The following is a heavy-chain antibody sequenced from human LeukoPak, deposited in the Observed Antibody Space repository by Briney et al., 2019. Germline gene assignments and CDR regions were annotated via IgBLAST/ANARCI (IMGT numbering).Heavy chain of an antibody. Sequence: NPSETLSLTCAVYGGSFSGYYWSWIRQPPGKGLEWIGEINHSGSTNYNPSLKSRVTISVDTTKNQFSLKLSSVTAADTAVYYCARGWGRYYYDSSGEYIDYWGQGTLVTVSS. CDR1: GGSFSGYY. D-gene: IGHD3-22*01. CDR2: INHSGST. CDR3: ARGWGRYYYDSSGEYIDY. V-gene: IGHV4-34*01. J-gene: IGHJ4*02.